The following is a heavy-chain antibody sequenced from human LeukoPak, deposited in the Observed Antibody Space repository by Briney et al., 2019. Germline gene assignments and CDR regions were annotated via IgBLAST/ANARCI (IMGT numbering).Heavy chain of an antibody. Sequence: ASVKVSCKASGGTFSSYAISWVRQAPGQGLEWMGGIIPIFGTANYAQKFQGRVTITADESTSTAYMELSSLRSEDTAVYYCARFYYDSSGRNWFDPWGQGTLVTVSS. J-gene: IGHJ5*02. D-gene: IGHD3-22*01. CDR1: GGTFSSYA. CDR3: ARFYYDSSGRNWFDP. V-gene: IGHV1-69*13. CDR2: IIPIFGTA.